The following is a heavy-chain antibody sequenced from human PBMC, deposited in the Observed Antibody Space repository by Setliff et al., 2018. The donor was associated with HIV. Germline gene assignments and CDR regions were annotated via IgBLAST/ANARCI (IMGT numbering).Heavy chain of an antibody. CDR3: ARDKGYYYMDV. Sequence: PSETLSLTCTVSGGSVSDTSYYWGWIRQPPGKGLEWLANVYYSGGTYYNPSLNSRVTISVDTSKNQFSLKVNSVTAADTAVYYCARDKGYYYMDVWGKGITVTVSS. CDR1: GGSVSDTSYY. V-gene: IGHV4-39*02. J-gene: IGHJ6*03. CDR2: VYYSGGT.